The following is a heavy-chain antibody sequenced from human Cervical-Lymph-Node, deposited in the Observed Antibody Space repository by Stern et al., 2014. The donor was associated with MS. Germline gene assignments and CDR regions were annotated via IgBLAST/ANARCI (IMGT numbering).Heavy chain of an antibody. D-gene: IGHD5-12*01. Sequence: VQLVESGGGLVKPGGSLRLSCAASGFTFSDYYMSWIRQAPGKGLEWVSYISSSSSYTNYADSVKGRFTISRDNAKNSLYLQMNSLRAEDTAVYYCARAPGDIVATYYFDYWGQGTLVTVSS. CDR1: GFTFSDYY. V-gene: IGHV3-11*06. J-gene: IGHJ4*02. CDR3: ARAPGDIVATYYFDY. CDR2: ISSSSSYT.